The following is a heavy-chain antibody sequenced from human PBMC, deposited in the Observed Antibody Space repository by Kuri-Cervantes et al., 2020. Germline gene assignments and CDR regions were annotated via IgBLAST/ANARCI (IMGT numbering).Heavy chain of an antibody. V-gene: IGHV1-2*04. D-gene: IGHD6-19*01. CDR3: ARSAAHSSGWFSFWFDP. Sequence: ASVKVSCKASGCTFIGYYIHWVRQAPGQGLEWMGWINPNSGGTKYAQKFQGWVTMTRDTSISTAYMELSRLRSDDTAVYYCARSAAHSSGWFSFWFDPWGQGTLVTVSS. J-gene: IGHJ5*02. CDR1: GCTFIGYY. CDR2: INPNSGGT.